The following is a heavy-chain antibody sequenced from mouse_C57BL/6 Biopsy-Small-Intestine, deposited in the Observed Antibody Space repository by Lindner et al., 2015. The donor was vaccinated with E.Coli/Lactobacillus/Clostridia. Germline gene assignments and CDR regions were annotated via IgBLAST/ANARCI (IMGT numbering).Heavy chain of an antibody. Sequence: QLQESGAELVKPGASVKMSCKASGYSFIGYNMNWVKQSHGKSLEWIGNINTYFGTTSYNQKFKGKATLTVDKSSSTAYMQLNSLTSEDSAVYYCAREDSYYWGQGTTLTVSS. CDR3: AREDSYY. CDR2: INTYFGTT. V-gene: IGHV1-39*01. J-gene: IGHJ2*01. CDR1: GYSFIGYN.